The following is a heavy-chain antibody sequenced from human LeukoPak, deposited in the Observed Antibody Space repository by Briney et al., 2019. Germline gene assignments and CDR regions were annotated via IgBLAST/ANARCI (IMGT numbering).Heavy chain of an antibody. V-gene: IGHV4-34*01. CDR1: GGAFSGYS. CDR2: IDPNGTT. D-gene: IGHD3-16*01. J-gene: IGHJ4*02. Sequence: SETLSLTCAVYGGAFSGYSWSWIRQPPGKGLEWIGEIDPNGTTNYNPSLKSRVIVSVDTSKNQFSLNLNSVTAADTALYYCARGRSYEYGDYDYWGQGTLVTVSS. CDR3: ARGRSYEYGDYDY.